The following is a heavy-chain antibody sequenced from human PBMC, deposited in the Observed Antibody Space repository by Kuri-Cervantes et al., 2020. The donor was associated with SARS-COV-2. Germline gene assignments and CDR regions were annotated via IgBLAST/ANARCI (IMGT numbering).Heavy chain of an antibody. D-gene: IGHD5-18*01. J-gene: IGHJ2*01. CDR2: SYYSGST. CDR1: GGSISGHS. Sequence: ESLKISCTVSGGSISGHSWIWIRQPPGKGLEWIGSSYYSGSTYYNPSLKSRVTISLDTSKNQFSLRLSSVTAADTAMYYCARRPREEDHSFHWYFDLWGRGTLVTVSS. V-gene: IGHV4-39*01. CDR3: ARRPREEDHSFHWYFDL.